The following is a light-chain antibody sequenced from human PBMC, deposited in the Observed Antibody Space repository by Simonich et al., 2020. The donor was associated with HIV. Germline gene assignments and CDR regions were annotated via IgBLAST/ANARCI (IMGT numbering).Light chain of an antibody. CDR1: QSVRNNY. V-gene: IGKV3-20*01. CDR3: QQYYRTPPT. J-gene: IGKJ1*01. Sequence: EIVLKQSPGTLSLSQGERATPSCRAIQSVRNNYLTLYQQKPGQPHRLLIYGASSRATGIPDRFSGSGSGTDFTLTISSLQAEDVAVYYCQQYYRTPPTFGQGTKVEIK. CDR2: GAS.